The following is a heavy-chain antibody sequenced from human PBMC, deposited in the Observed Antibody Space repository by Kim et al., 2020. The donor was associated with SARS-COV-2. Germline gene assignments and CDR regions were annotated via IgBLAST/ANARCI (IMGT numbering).Heavy chain of an antibody. CDR3: ARDRYCSGGSCLTYFDY. Sequence: SETLSLTCTVSGGSISSGGYYWSWIRQHPGKGLEWIGYIYYSGSTYYNPSLKSRVTISVDTSKNQFSLKLSSVTAADTAVYYCARDRYCSGGSCLTYFDYWGQGTLVTVSS. V-gene: IGHV4-31*03. CDR1: GGSISSGGYY. D-gene: IGHD2-15*01. CDR2: IYYSGST. J-gene: IGHJ4*02.